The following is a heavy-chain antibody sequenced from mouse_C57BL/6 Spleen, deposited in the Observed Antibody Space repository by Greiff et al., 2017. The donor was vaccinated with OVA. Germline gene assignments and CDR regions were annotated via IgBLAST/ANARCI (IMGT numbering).Heavy chain of an antibody. Sequence: EVHLVESGPGLVKPSQSLSLTCSVTGYSITSGYYWNWIRQFPGNKLEWMGYISYDGSNNYNPSLKNRISITRDTSKNQFFLKLNSVTTEDTATYYCASYGNYDYFDYWGQGTTLTVSS. D-gene: IGHD2-1*01. J-gene: IGHJ2*01. V-gene: IGHV3-6*01. CDR2: ISYDGSN. CDR1: GYSITSGYY. CDR3: ASYGNYDYFDY.